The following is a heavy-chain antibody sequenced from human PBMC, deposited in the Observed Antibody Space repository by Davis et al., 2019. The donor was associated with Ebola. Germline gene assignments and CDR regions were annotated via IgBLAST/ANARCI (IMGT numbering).Heavy chain of an antibody. Sequence: GESLKISCAASTFDFSSYNVNWVRQAPGKGLEWVSSISGSGGYTYYADSVRGRFTISRDNSKNTLFLQMNNLRDEDTAVYYCAKNGGYDYYYNYGMDVWGKGTTVTVSS. D-gene: IGHD5-12*01. CDR1: TFDFSSYN. CDR2: ISGSGGYT. V-gene: IGHV3-23*01. J-gene: IGHJ6*04. CDR3: AKNGGYDYYYNYGMDV.